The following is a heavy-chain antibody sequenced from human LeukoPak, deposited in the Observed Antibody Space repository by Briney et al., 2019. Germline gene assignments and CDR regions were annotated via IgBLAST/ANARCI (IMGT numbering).Heavy chain of an antibody. D-gene: IGHD6-13*01. V-gene: IGHV3-33*06. J-gene: IGHJ4*02. CDR1: GFTFSSYG. CDR2: IWYDGSNK. CDR3: AKDSSSWFFDY. Sequence: LAGGSLRLSCAASGFTFSSYGMHWVRQAPGKGLEWVAVIWYDGSNKYYADSVKGRFTISRDNSKNTLYLQMNSPRAEDTAVYYCAKDSSSWFFDYWGQGTLVTVSS.